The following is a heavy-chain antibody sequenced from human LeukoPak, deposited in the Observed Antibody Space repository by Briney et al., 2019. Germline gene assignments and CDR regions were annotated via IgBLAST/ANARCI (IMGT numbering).Heavy chain of an antibody. CDR2: ISSSSSYI. J-gene: IGHJ4*02. CDR3: ARDFDSSGYYVPFDY. D-gene: IGHD3-22*01. V-gene: IGHV3-21*01. Sequence: GGSLRPSGAASGFTFSSYSMNWVRQAPGKGLEWVSSISSSSSYIYYADSVKGRFTISRDNAKNSLYLQMNSLRAEDTAVYYCARDFDSSGYYVPFDYWGQGTLVTVSS. CDR1: GFTFSSYS.